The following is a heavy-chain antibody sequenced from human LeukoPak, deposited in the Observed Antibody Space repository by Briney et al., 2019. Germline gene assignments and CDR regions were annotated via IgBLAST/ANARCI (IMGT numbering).Heavy chain of an antibody. CDR1: GFTFSSYW. CDR2: INSDGSST. J-gene: IGHJ4*02. D-gene: IGHD5-24*01. V-gene: IGHV3-74*01. Sequence: GGSLRLSCAASGFTFSSYWMHWVRQTPGKGLVGVSRINSDGSSTSYADSVKGRFTISRDNAKHTVYVQMNSLRAEDTAVYYCASKRWLQSSFDYWGQGTLVTVSS. CDR3: ASKRWLQSSFDY.